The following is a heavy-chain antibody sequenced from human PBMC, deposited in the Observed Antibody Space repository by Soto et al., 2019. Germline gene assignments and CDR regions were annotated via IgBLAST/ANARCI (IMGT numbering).Heavy chain of an antibody. D-gene: IGHD3-22*01. V-gene: IGHV4-34*01. Sequence: SETLSLTCAVYGGSFSGYCWSWIRQPPGKGLEWIGEINHSGSTNYNPSLKSRVTISVDTSKNQFSLKLSSVTASDTAVYYCARVGVSGYYFYYYYGMDVWGQGTTVT. CDR3: ARVGVSGYYFYYYYGMDV. J-gene: IGHJ6*02. CDR1: GGSFSGYC. CDR2: INHSGST.